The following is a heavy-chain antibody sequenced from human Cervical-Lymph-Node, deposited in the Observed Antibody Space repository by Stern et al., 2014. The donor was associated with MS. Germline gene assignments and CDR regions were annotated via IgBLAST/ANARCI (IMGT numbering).Heavy chain of an antibody. V-gene: IGHV3-30-3*01. CDR1: GFNFSSYA. D-gene: IGHD3-10*01. CDR2: ISSDGSKT. J-gene: IGHJ6*02. Sequence: VQLVESGGGVVQPGRSLRLSCAATGFNFSSYAMQWVRQAPGKGLEWVEGISSDGSKTYYADSVKGSFTISRDNSKKTLFLQMNSLRPEDTADYYCARDLLWFGEFDWGAMDVWGHGTTVTVSS. CDR3: ARDLLWFGEFDWGAMDV.